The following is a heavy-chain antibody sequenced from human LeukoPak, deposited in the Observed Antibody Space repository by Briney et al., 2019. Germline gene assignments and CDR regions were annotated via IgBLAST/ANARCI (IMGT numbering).Heavy chain of an antibody. V-gene: IGHV1-3*01. J-gene: IGHJ4*02. CDR2: INAGNGNT. Sequence: ASVKVSCKASGYTFTSYAMHWVRQAPGQRLEWMGWINAGNGNTKYSQKFQGRVTITRDTSASTAYMELSSLRSEDTAVYYCARDRGKTIFGVVTQYYFDYWGQGTLVTVSS. CDR3: ARDRGKTIFGVVTQYYFDY. CDR1: GYTFTSYA. D-gene: IGHD3-3*01.